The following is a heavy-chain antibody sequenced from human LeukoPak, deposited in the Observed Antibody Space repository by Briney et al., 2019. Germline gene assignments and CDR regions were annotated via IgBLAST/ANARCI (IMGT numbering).Heavy chain of an antibody. CDR3: ARDGRYGDHEGEDY. CDR2: IYSGGST. CDR1: GFTVTSNY. D-gene: IGHD4-17*01. J-gene: IGHJ4*02. Sequence: PGGSLRLSCAASGFTVTSNYMSWGRKAPGKGLEWVSVIYSGGSTYYADSLKGRFTISSDNSKNTMYLQMNSLRAEDTAVYYCARDGRYGDHEGEDYWGQGALVTVSS. V-gene: IGHV3-53*01.